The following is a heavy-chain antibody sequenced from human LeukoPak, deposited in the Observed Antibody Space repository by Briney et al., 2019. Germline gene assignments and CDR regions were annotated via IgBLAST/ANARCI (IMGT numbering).Heavy chain of an antibody. CDR1: GFTFSSYG. D-gene: IGHD6-19*01. CDR3: AREAPWLEDIDY. J-gene: IGHJ4*02. CDR2: IWYDGSNK. Sequence: PGGSLRLSCAASGFTFSSYGMHWVRQAPGKGLEWVAVIWYDGSNKYYADSVKGRFTISRDNSKNTLYLQMNSLRAEDTAVYYCAREAPWLEDIDYWGQGTLVTVSS. V-gene: IGHV3-33*01.